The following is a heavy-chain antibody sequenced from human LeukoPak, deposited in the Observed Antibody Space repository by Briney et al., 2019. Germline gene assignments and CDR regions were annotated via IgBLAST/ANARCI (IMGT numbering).Heavy chain of an antibody. CDR3: ARGRSVYYYYYYMDV. V-gene: IGHV4-38-2*01. CDR1: GFTFSDYY. Sequence: GSLRLSCAASGFTFSDYYMSWIRQPPGKGLEWIGSIYYSGSTYYNPSLKSRVTISVDTSKNQFSLKLSSVTAADTAVYYCARGRSVYYYYYYMDVWGKGTTVTVSS. J-gene: IGHJ6*03. CDR2: IYYSGST. D-gene: IGHD3-3*01.